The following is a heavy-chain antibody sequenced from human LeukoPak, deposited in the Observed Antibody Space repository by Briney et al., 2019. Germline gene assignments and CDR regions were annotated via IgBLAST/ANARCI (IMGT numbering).Heavy chain of an antibody. CDR1: GYTFTSFG. Sequence: ASVKVSCKASGYTFTSFGISWVRQAPGQGLEWMGWISAKNGNTDYAQKLQGRVTMTADRSTSTAYMELRSLRSDDTAVYYCARDGSDIVVVPAAEKTYYYYGMDVWGQGTTVTVSS. D-gene: IGHD2-2*01. CDR2: ISAKNGNT. J-gene: IGHJ6*02. CDR3: ARDGSDIVVVPAAEKTYYYYGMDV. V-gene: IGHV1-18*01.